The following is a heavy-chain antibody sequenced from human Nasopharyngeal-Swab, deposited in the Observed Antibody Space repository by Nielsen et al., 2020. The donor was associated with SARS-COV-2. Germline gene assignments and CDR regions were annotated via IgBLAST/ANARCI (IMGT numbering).Heavy chain of an antibody. J-gene: IGHJ4*02. V-gene: IGHV3-33*01. CDR3: VSAGSIEY. CDR1: GFTYKYG. D-gene: IGHD3-10*01. CDR2: IWYDGSKK. Sequence: GESLKISCVASGFTYKYGMNWVRQAPGKGLEWVSVIWYDGSKKFYAESVKGRFSISRDESKNTVYLQMSSLRVKDTAVYYCVSAGSIEYWGPGTLVTVSS.